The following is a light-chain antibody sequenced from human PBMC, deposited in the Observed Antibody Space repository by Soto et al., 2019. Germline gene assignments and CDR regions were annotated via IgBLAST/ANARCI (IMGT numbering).Light chain of an antibody. Sequence: QSVLTQPPSVSGAPGQRVTISCTGSSSNIGAGYDVHWYQQLPGTAPKLLMYGNNNRPSGVPDRFSGSKSDTSASLAITGLQAADEADFYCQSYDSSLRGWVFGGGTKLTVL. V-gene: IGLV1-40*01. CDR3: QSYDSSLRGWV. CDR1: SSNIGAGYD. J-gene: IGLJ3*02. CDR2: GNN.